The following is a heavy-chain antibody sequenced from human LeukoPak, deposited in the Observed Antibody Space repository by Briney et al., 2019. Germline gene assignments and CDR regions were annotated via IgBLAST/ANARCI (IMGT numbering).Heavy chain of an antibody. Sequence: GGSLRLSCDAPGLTFDDFTMHWVRQAPGKALEWVSSINWDSDYIYYADSVKGRFTISRDNAKNSLSLQMKSLRAEDTALYYCVKYNKSVGGFDHWGQGTLVTVSS. V-gene: IGHV3-9*01. CDR1: GLTFDDFT. J-gene: IGHJ4*02. CDR3: VKYNKSVGGFDH. CDR2: INWDSDYI. D-gene: IGHD3-16*01.